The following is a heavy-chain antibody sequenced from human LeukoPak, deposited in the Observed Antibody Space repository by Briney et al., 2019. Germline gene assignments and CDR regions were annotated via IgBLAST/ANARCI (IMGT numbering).Heavy chain of an antibody. V-gene: IGHV1-24*01. CDR3: ATDRPYGAAFDI. J-gene: IGHJ3*02. CDR2: FDPEDGET. CDR1: GYTLTELP. Sequence: ASVKVSCKVSGYTLTELPMHWVRQAPGKGLEWMGGFDPEDGETIYAQKFQGRVTMTEDTSTDTAYMELSSLRSEDTAVYYCATDRPYGAAFDIWGQGTMVTVSS. D-gene: IGHD4-17*01.